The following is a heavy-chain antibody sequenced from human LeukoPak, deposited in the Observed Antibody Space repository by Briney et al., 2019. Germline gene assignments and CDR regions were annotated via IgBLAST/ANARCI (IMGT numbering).Heavy chain of an antibody. D-gene: IGHD3-3*01. J-gene: IGHJ6*03. CDR2: IYYSGST. CDR3: ARGRGAIFGVVILYYMDV. Sequence: PSETLSLTCTVSGGSISSYYWSWIRQPPGKGLEWIGYIYYSGSTNYNPSLKSRVTISVDTSKNQFSLKLSSVTAADTAVYYCARGRGAIFGVVILYYMDVWGKGTTVTVSS. V-gene: IGHV4-59*01. CDR1: GGSISSYY.